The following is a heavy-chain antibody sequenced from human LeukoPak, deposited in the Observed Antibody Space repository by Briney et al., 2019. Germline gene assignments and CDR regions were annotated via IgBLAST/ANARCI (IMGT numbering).Heavy chain of an antibody. CDR1: GFTFSSYA. CDR2: ISGSGGST. D-gene: IGHD6-6*01. CDR3: AKDRGYYSSSSGCSDY. V-gene: IGHV3-23*01. J-gene: IGHJ4*02. Sequence: PGGSLRLPCAASGFTFSSYAMSWVRQAPGKGLEWVSAISGSGGSTYYADSVKGRFTISRDNSKNTLYLQMNSLRAEDTAVYYCAKDRGYYSSSSGCSDYWGQGTLVTVSS.